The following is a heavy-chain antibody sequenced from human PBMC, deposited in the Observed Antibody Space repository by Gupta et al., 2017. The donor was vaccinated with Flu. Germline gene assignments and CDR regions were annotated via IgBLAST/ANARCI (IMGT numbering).Heavy chain of an antibody. CDR1: E. V-gene: IGHV3-9*01. D-gene: IGHD6-25*01. CDR3: VAGEGLDI. Sequence: EMYWVRQAPGKGLEWVAGISRNSDSMGYADSVRGRFTISRDNAEKFLFLQLNSLKPEDTAVYFCVAGEGLDIWGQGTMVTVSS. J-gene: IGHJ3*02. CDR2: ISRNSDSM.